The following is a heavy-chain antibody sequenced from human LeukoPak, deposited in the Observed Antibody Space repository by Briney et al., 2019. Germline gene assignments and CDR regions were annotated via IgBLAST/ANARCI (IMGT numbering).Heavy chain of an antibody. CDR1: GGTFSSYA. Sequence: SVKVSCKASGGTFSSYAISWVRQAPGQGLEWMGGIIPIFGTANYAQKFQGRVTITADESTSTAYMELSSLRSEDTAVYYCALLHGSGSYSNEDYYYYYMDVWGKGTTVTISS. CDR3: ALLHGSGSYSNEDYYYYYMDV. J-gene: IGHJ6*03. V-gene: IGHV1-69*13. CDR2: IIPIFGTA. D-gene: IGHD3-10*01.